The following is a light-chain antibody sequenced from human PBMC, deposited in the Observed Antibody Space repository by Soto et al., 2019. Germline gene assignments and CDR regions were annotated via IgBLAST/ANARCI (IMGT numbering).Light chain of an antibody. J-gene: IGLJ2*01. Sequence: QSALTQPRSVSGSPGQSVTISCTGTSSDVGGYNYVSWYQQHPGKAPKLLIYDVSKRPSGVPDRFSGSKSGNTASLTISGLQADDEGDFYCCSYAGSVVFGGGTKVTVL. V-gene: IGLV2-11*01. CDR2: DVS. CDR1: SSDVGGYNY. CDR3: CSYAGSVV.